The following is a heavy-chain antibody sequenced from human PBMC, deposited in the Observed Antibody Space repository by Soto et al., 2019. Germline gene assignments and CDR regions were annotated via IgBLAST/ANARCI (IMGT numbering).Heavy chain of an antibody. J-gene: IGHJ4*02. V-gene: IGHV1-18*01. CDR3: ASTIAAAGTNPLDY. CDR2: INAYNGNT. D-gene: IGHD6-13*01. Sequence: ASVKVSCKASGYTFTSYGISWVRQAPGQGLEWMGWINAYNGNTNYAQKLQGRGTITRDTSASTAYMELSSLRSEDTSVYYCASTIAAAGTNPLDYWGQGTLVTVSS. CDR1: GYTFTSYG.